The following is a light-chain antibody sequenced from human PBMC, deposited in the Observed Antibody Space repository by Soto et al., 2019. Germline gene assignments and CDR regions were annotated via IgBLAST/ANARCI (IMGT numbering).Light chain of an antibody. CDR3: MQALQTPST. CDR1: QSLLHSNGYNY. CDR2: LGS. Sequence: DIVMTQSPLSLPVTPGEPASISCRSSQSLLHSNGYNYLHWYLQKPGQSPQLLIYLGSNRASGVPDWFSGSGSGTDFTLKISRVEAEDVGVYYCMQALQTPSTFGQGTKVEIK. V-gene: IGKV2-28*01. J-gene: IGKJ1*01.